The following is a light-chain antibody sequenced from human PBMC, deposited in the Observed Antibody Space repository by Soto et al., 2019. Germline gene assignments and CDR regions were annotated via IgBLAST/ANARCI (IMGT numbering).Light chain of an antibody. J-gene: IGKJ5*01. CDR2: GPS. Sequence: EIVLTQSPGTLSLSPGERATLSCRASQGVTSDYLAWYQQRPGQAPRLLIYGPSNRPTCIPDRFSGGGSGTDFMLAVSRLESEDFAMYYCKQYGSSSPTTVRQGTRLEIE. V-gene: IGKV3-20*01. CDR1: QGVTSDY. CDR3: KQYGSSSPTT.